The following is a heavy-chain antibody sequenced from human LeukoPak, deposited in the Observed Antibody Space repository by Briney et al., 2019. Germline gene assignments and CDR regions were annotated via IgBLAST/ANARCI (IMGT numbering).Heavy chain of an antibody. CDR1: GGSISTYY. Sequence: SETLSLTCTVSGGSISTYYWNWIRQPPGKGLEWIGYIYHSGSTNYNPSLQSRVTISVDTSKNQFSLNLNSVTAADTAVYYCARGGTARLHFQNWGQGTLVTVSS. J-gene: IGHJ1*01. CDR2: IYHSGST. V-gene: IGHV4-59*01. CDR3: ARGGTARLHFQN. D-gene: IGHD6-6*01.